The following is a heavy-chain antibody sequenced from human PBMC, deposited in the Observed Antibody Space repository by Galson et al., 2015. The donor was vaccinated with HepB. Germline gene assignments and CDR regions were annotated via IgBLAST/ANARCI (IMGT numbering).Heavy chain of an antibody. CDR1: GFTFSSYA. J-gene: IGHJ6*02. D-gene: IGHD3-3*01. Sequence: SLRLSCAASGFTFSSYAMHWVRQAPGKGLEWVAVISYDGSNKYYADSVKGRFTISRDNSKNTLYLQMNSLRAEDTAVYYCARDFYDFWGGYYTYYYYGMDVWGQGTTVTVSS. CDR2: ISYDGSNK. CDR3: ARDFYDFWGGYYTYYYYGMDV. V-gene: IGHV3-30-3*01.